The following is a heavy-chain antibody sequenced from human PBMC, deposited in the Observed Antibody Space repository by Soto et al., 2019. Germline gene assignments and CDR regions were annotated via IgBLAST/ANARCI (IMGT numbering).Heavy chain of an antibody. CDR2: ISGSGDRT. D-gene: IGHD2-2*02. J-gene: IGHJ4*02. CDR3: AKCSSTSCHMYYFAY. Sequence: GGSLRLSCAASGFTFTTYAMSWVRQAPGKGLEWVSAISGSGDRTFHVDSVKGRFTISRDNSKNTLYLQMNGLRAEDPALYYSAKCSSTSCHMYYFAYWGQGTLVTVSS. CDR1: GFTFTTYA. V-gene: IGHV3-23*01.